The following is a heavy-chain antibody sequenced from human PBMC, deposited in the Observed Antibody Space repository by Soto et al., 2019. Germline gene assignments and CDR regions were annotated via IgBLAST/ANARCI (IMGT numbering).Heavy chain of an antibody. V-gene: IGHV3-33*03. CDR2: IWYDGNKK. D-gene: IGHD3-22*01. Sequence: PGGSLRLSCAASGFTFSSNGMHWVRQAPGKGLEWVAVIWYDGNKKYYGDSVRGRFTISRDNSKNTLYLEMNSLRAEDTAVYYCVVDTSGLLDYWGQGTQVTVPQ. CDR1: GFTFSSNG. CDR3: VVDTSGLLDY. J-gene: IGHJ4*02.